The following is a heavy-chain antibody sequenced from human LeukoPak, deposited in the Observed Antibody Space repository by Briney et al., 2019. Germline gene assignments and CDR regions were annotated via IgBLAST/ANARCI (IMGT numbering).Heavy chain of an antibody. D-gene: IGHD3-3*02. Sequence: SETLSLTCTVSGGSISSGGYYWSWIRQPPGKGLEWIGYIYHSGSTYYNPSLKSRVTISVDTSKNQFSLKLSSVTAADTAVYYCAREDHFWSGYSDYYYYYYMDVWGKGTTVTVSS. V-gene: IGHV4-30-2*01. CDR3: AREDHFWSGYSDYYYYYYMDV. CDR1: GGSISSGGYY. CDR2: IYHSGST. J-gene: IGHJ6*03.